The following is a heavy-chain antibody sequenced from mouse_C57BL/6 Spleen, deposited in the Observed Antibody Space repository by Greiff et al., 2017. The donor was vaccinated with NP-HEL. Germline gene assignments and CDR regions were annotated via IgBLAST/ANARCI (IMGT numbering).Heavy chain of an antibody. CDR3: AGAYYGEATGGYAMGY. CDR2: IHPGDGDT. Sequence: QVQLQQSGPELVKPGASVKISCKASGYAFTSSWMHWVKQRPGKGLEWIGRIHPGDGDTNYNGKFKGKATLTANKSSSTAYMQLSSLTSEDSAVYFCAGAYYGEATGGYAMGYWGKGTTVTVAS. V-gene: IGHV1-82*01. D-gene: IGHD1-1*01. CDR1: GYAFTSSW. J-gene: IGHJ4*01.